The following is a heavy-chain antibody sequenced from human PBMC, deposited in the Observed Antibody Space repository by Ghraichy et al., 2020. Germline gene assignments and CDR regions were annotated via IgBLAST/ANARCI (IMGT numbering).Heavy chain of an antibody. D-gene: IGHD4-17*01. CDR2: IRSKARSYAT. V-gene: IGHV3-73*01. Sequence: GGSLRLSCAASGFTFSASAIHWVRQASGKGLEWVGRIRSKARSYATDYAASVKGRFIFSRDDSKNTAYLQMNSLNTDDTAVYYCSPRGPDTSTVTFDYWGQGSLVTVSS. CDR3: SPRGPDTSTVTFDY. J-gene: IGHJ4*02. CDR1: GFTFSASA.